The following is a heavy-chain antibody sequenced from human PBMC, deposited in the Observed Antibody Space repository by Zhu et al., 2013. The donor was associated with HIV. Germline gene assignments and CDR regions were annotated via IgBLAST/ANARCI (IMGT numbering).Heavy chain of an antibody. J-gene: IGHJ4*02. D-gene: IGHD4-17*01. Sequence: QVQLVQSGAEVKKPGASVKVSCRASGYTFTDSLIHWVRQAPGQGLEWMGWINPNSGDTNYAQKFSGRVTMTRDTSITTAYMELSSLRSDDTAIYYCARVGTVTTYYDSWGQGTLVAVSS. CDR2: INPNSGDT. CDR1: GYTFTDSL. V-gene: IGHV1-2*02. CDR3: ARVGTVTTYYDS.